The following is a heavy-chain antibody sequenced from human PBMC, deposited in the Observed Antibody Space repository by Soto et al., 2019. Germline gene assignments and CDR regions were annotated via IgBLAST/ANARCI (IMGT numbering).Heavy chain of an antibody. CDR3: ARDGVGATDY. CDR2: ISSSSSYI. D-gene: IGHD1-26*01. V-gene: IGHV3-21*01. Sequence: EVQLVESGGGLVKPGGTLRLSCAASGFTFSRYSMNWLHQAQGKGLEWVSSISSSSSYIYYADSVKGRFTISRDNAKNSLYLQMNSLRAEDTAVYYCARDGVGATDYWGQGTLVTVSS. CDR1: GFTFSRYS. J-gene: IGHJ4*02.